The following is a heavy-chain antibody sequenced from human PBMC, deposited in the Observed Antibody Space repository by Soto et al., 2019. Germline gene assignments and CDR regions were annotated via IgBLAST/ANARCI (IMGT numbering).Heavy chain of an antibody. CDR3: ARDGEAYYYDSSGYSLY. D-gene: IGHD3-22*01. CDR2: INPSGGST. CDR1: GYTFTSYY. V-gene: IGHV1-46*01. J-gene: IGHJ4*02. Sequence: QVQLVQSGAEVKKPGASVKVSCKASGYTFTSYYMHWVRQAPGQGLEWMGIINPSGGSTSYAQKFQCRVTMTRDTSTSTVYMELSSLRSEDTAVYYCARDGEAYYYDSSGYSLYWGQGTLVTVSS.